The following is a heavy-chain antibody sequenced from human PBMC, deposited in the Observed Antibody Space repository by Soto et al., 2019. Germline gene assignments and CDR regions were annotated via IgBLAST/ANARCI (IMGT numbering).Heavy chain of an antibody. Sequence: PGGSLRLSCAASGFTFSNAWMSWVRQAPGKGLEWVGRIKSKTDGGTTDYAAPVKGRFTISRDDSKNTLYLQMNSLRAEDTAVYYCAKDLRYAVGTSGCFDPWGQGTLVTVSS. CDR1: GFTFSNAW. CDR3: AKDLRYAVGTSGCFDP. D-gene: IGHD1-1*01. V-gene: IGHV3-15*01. CDR2: IKSKTDGGTT. J-gene: IGHJ5*02.